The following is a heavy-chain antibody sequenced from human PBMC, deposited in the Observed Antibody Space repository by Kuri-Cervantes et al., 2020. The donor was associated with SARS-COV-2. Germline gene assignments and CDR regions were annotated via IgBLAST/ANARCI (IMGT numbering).Heavy chain of an antibody. V-gene: IGHV3-7*05. CDR1: GFTFSDYW. D-gene: IGHD4-23*01. CDR2: IKKDGSDK. Sequence: GGSLRLSCAASGFTFSDYWMTWVRQAPGKGLEWVANIKKDGSDKYYLDSVKGRFTISRDNSKNTLYLQMNSLRAEDTAVYYCAKDSPPTVVTPPSYFDYWGQGTLVTVSS. J-gene: IGHJ4*02. CDR3: AKDSPPTVVTPPSYFDY.